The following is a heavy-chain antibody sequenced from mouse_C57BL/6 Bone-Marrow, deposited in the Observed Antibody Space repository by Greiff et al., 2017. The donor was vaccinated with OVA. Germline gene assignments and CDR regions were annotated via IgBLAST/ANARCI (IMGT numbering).Heavy chain of an antibody. CDR3: ARRLLRYRYFDV. Sequence: EVKLMESGGGLVKPGGSLKLSCAASGFTFSDYGMHWVRQAPEKGLEWVAYISSGSSTIYYADTVKGRFTISRDNAKNTLFLQMTSLRSEDTAMYYCARRLLRYRYFDVWGTGTTVTVSS. CDR2: ISSGSSTI. CDR1: GFTFSDYG. V-gene: IGHV5-17*01. D-gene: IGHD1-1*01. J-gene: IGHJ1*03.